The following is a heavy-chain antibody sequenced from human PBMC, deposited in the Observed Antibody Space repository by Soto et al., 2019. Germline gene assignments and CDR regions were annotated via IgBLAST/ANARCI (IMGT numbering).Heavy chain of an antibody. V-gene: IGHV1-69*12. D-gene: IGHD2-21*01. CDR1: GGTFSNFA. J-gene: IGHJ6*02. Sequence: VLLEQSGAEVKKPGSSVKVSCKTSGGTFSNFAISWVRLAPGQGLEWMGEIIPKFSAPTYAQKFQGRVMITADDSTSTAFMELSSLRSEDTAVYFCGRDRVMRGNSYYYGMDVWGQGTTVIVSS. CDR3: GRDRVMRGNSYYYGMDV. CDR2: IIPKFSAP.